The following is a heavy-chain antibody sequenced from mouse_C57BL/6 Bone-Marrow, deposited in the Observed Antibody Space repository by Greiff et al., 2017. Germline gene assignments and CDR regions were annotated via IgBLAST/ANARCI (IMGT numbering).Heavy chain of an antibody. D-gene: IGHD4-1*01. CDR1: GYSFTGYY. J-gene: IGHJ3*01. V-gene: IGHV1-42*01. CDR2: INPSTGGT. CDR3: ARWGTGAWSAY. Sequence: EVQLQQSGPELVKPGASVKISCKASGYSFTGYYMNWVKQSPEKSLEWIGEINPSTGGTTYNQKFKAKATLTVDKSSSTAYMQLKSLTSEDSAVYYCARWGTGAWSAYWGQGTLVTVSA.